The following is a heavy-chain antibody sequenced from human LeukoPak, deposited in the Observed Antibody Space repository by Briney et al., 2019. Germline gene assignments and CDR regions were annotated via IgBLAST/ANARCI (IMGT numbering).Heavy chain of an antibody. CDR2: INPNSGGT. CDR3: ARDSEGGLLWFGELHDAFDI. CDR1: GYTFTGYY. V-gene: IGHV1-2*02. D-gene: IGHD3-10*01. J-gene: IGHJ3*02. Sequence: ASVKVSCKASGYTFTGYYMHWVRQAPGQGLEWMGWINPNSGGTNYAQKFQGRVTMTRDTSISTAYMELSRLRSDDTAVYYCARDSEGGLLWFGELHDAFDIWGQGTMVTVSS.